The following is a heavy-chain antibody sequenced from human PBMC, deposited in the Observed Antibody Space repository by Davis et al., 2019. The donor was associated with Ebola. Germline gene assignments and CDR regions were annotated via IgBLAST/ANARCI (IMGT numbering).Heavy chain of an antibody. Sequence: GGSLRPSCPASGSASSSYVMSWVRRAPGKGLEWVSTLVLSADTYYADSVKGRFTISRDNSKNTLHLQMNSLRAEDTAVYYCARDGDIVVVVAATDWGQGTLVTVSS. CDR1: GSASSSYV. J-gene: IGHJ4*02. D-gene: IGHD2-15*01. CDR3: ARDGDIVVVVAATD. V-gene: IGHV3-23*01. CDR2: LVLSADT.